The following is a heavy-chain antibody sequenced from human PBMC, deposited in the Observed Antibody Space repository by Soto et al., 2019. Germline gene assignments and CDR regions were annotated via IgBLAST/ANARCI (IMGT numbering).Heavy chain of an antibody. CDR3: VRDSRTGCSSINCYMH. V-gene: IGHV4-4*02. CDR2: IWHTGRP. J-gene: IGHJ4*02. CDR1: GDSLTNNHW. Sequence: QLQLRESRPGLVQPSGTLSLTCDVSGDSLTNNHWWSWVRQAPGKGLEWIGEIWHTGRPNYNPSLKSRVTISIDKSKHQFSLKLSSVTAADTAVYYCVRDSRTGCSSINCYMHWGQGTLVAVSS. D-gene: IGHD2-15*01.